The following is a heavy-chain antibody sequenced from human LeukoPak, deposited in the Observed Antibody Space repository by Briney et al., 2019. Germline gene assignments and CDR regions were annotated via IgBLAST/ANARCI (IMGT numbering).Heavy chain of an antibody. D-gene: IGHD6-13*01. CDR2: ISGSGGST. J-gene: IGHJ4*02. V-gene: IGHV3-23*01. CDR1: GFTFSNFG. Sequence: GGTLRLSCAASGFTFSNFGMSWVRQAPGKGLEWVSVISGSGGSTYYADSVKGRFTISRDNSKNTLYLQMNSLRAEDTAVYYCAKEADYSSSWSHWGQGTLVTVSS. CDR3: AKEADYSSSWSH.